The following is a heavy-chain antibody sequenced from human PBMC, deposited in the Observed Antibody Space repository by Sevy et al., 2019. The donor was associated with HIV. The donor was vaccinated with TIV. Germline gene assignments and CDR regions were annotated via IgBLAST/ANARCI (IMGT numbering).Heavy chain of an antibody. D-gene: IGHD2-8*01. V-gene: IGHV3-73*01. CDR1: GFTFSGSA. Sequence: GGSLRLSCAASGFTFSGSAMHWVRQASGKGLEWVGRIRSKANSYATAYAASVKGRFTIPGDDSKNTAYLQMNSLKTEETAVYYCTRHGGYCTNGVCYTSYYYYGMDVWGQGTTVTVSS. CDR3: TRHGGYCTNGVCYTSYYYYGMDV. J-gene: IGHJ6*02. CDR2: IRSKANSYAT.